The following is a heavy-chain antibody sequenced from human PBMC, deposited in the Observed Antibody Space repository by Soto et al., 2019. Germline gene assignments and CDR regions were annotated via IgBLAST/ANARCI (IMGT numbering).Heavy chain of an antibody. Sequence: QVQLQESGPGLVKPSETLSLTCTVSGGSVSSGSYYWSWIRQPPGKGLEWIGYIYYSGSTHYNPSLRRRVSISEDTSETQFSLRLSTVMAADTAVYYCARGSGHGYYFDNWGQGTLVTVSS. J-gene: IGHJ4*02. CDR3: ARGSGHGYYFDN. CDR1: GGSVSSGSYY. D-gene: IGHD5-12*01. CDR2: IYYSGST. V-gene: IGHV4-61*01.